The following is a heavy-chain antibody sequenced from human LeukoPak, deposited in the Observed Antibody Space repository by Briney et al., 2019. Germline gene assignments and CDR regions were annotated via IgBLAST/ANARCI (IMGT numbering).Heavy chain of an antibody. V-gene: IGHV3-11*04. CDR1: GFTFSDYF. Sequence: GGSLRLSCAASGFTFSDYFMGWVRQAPGKGLEWVSYITNNGRKTYYADCMKCRFTISRDNAKNSLFLQMNSLRAEDTALYYCARAGMDGRGYYQGFDYWGQGTLVTVSS. J-gene: IGHJ4*02. CDR3: ARAGMDGRGYYQGFDY. CDR2: ITNNGRKT. D-gene: IGHD3-22*01.